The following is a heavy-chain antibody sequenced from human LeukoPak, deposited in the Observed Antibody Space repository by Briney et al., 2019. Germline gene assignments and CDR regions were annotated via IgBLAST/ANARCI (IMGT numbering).Heavy chain of an antibody. CDR1: GGSISSGGYY. CDR3: ARAPGYSSSWYGYNWFDP. D-gene: IGHD6-13*01. CDR2: IYYSGST. J-gene: IGHJ5*02. Sequence: PSQALSLTCTVSGGSISSGGYYWSWIRQHPGKGLEWIGYIYYSGSTYYNPSLKSRVTISVDTSKNQFSLKLSSVTAADTAVYYCARAPGYSSSWYGYNWFDPWGQGTLVTVSS. V-gene: IGHV4-31*03.